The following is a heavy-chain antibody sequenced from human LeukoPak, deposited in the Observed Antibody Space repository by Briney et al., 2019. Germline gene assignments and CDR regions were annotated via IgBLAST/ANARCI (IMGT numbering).Heavy chain of an antibody. D-gene: IGHD4-17*01. CDR1: GGTFSSYA. CDR2: IIPIFGTA. CDR3: ARVADYGDFLDY. J-gene: IGHJ4*02. V-gene: IGHV1-69*01. Sequence: ASVKVSCKASGGTFSSYAISWVRQAPGQGLEWMGGIIPIFGTANYAQKFQGRVTITADESTSTAYMELSSLRSEDTAVYYCARVADYGDFLDYWGQGTLVTVSS.